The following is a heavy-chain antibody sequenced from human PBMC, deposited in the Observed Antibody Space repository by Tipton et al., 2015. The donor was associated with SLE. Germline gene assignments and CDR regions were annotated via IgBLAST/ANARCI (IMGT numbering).Heavy chain of an antibody. D-gene: IGHD2-21*01. CDR3: ARLAYCGGDCYNFDY. CDR1: GGSISSASYY. V-gene: IGHV4-61*09. Sequence: TLSLTCTVSGGSISSASYYWSWIRQPAGKGLEWIGHIHSSGSTNYNPSLKSRVTTSVDMSKNQFSLKLSSVTAVDMAVYYCARLAYCGGDCYNFDYWGQGNLVTVSS. CDR2: IHSSGST. J-gene: IGHJ4*02.